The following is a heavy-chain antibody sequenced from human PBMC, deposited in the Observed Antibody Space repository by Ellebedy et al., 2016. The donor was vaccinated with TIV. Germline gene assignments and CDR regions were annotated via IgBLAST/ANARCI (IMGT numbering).Heavy chain of an antibody. Sequence: ASVKVSXXASGYTFTSYYMHWVRQAPGQGLEWMGWINPNSGGTNYAQKFQGRVTMTRDTSISTAYMELRSLRSDDTAVYYCARAEQWLVHSYRGEFDYWGQGTLVTVSS. CDR3: ARAEQWLVHSYRGEFDY. CDR2: INPNSGGT. J-gene: IGHJ4*02. V-gene: IGHV1-2*02. CDR1: GYTFTSYY. D-gene: IGHD6-19*01.